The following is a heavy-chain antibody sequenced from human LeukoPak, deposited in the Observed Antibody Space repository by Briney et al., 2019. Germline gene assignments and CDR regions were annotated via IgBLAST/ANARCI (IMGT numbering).Heavy chain of an antibody. D-gene: IGHD6-13*01. Sequence: PSETLSLTCTVSGGSISSYYWSWIRQPPGKGLEWLGYIYYSGSTNYNPSLKSRVTISVDTSKNQFSLKLSSVTAADTAVYYCARQGIAASDAFDIWGQGTMVTVSS. V-gene: IGHV4-59*01. CDR3: ARQGIAASDAFDI. CDR1: GGSISSYY. J-gene: IGHJ3*02. CDR2: IYYSGST.